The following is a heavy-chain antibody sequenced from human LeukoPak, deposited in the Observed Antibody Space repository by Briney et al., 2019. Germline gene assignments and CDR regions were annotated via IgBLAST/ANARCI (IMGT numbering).Heavy chain of an antibody. CDR1: GGSISSGSYY. CDR3: ASGGYSYGTFDY. D-gene: IGHD5-18*01. CDR2: IYTSGST. Sequence: SETLSLTCTVSGGSISSGSYYWSWIRQPAGKGLEWIGRIYTSGSTNYNPSLKSRVTISVDTSKNQFSLKLSSVTAADTAVYYCASGGYSYGTFDYWGQGTLVTVSS. J-gene: IGHJ4*02. V-gene: IGHV4-61*02.